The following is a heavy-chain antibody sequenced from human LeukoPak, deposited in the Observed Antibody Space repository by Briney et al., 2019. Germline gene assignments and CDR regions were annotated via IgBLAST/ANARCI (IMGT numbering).Heavy chain of an antibody. Sequence: GGSLRLSCAASGFTFSGSAMHWVRQASGKGLEWVGRIRSKANSYATAYAASVKGRFTISRDDSKNTLYLQMNSLRAEDTAVYYCAKDRYYDSSGYLLDYWGQGTLVTVSS. CDR2: IRSKANSYAT. J-gene: IGHJ4*02. V-gene: IGHV3-73*01. CDR1: GFTFSGSA. D-gene: IGHD3-22*01. CDR3: AKDRYYDSSGYLLDY.